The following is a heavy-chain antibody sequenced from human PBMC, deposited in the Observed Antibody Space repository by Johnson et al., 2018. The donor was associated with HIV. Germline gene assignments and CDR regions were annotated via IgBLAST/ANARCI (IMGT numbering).Heavy chain of an antibody. V-gene: IGHV3-43*01. J-gene: IGHJ3*02. D-gene: IGHD1-26*01. Sequence: VQLVESGGGLVQPGRSLRLSCAASGFTFDDYTMHWVRQAPGKGLEWVSLISWDGGSTYYADSVKGRFTISRDNSKNSLYLQMNSLRTEDTALYYCARLAWELGAFDIWGQGTMVTVSS. CDR2: ISWDGGST. CDR3: ARLAWELGAFDI. CDR1: GFTFDDYT.